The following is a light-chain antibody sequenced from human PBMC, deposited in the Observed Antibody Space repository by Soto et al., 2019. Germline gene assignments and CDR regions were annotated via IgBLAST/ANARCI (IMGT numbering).Light chain of an antibody. CDR1: ESVSSN. CDR2: GAS. V-gene: IGKV3-15*01. J-gene: IGKJ4*01. Sequence: EIVMTQSPATLSVSPGERATLSCRASESVSSNLAWYQHQPGQAPRLLIYGASTRATGIPARFSGSGSGTAFTLTISSLQSEDFAVYYCQQYNNWPPLTFGGGTKVEI. CDR3: QQYNNWPPLT.